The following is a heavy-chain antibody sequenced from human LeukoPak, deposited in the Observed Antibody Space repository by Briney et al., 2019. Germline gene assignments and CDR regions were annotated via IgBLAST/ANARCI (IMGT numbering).Heavy chain of an antibody. CDR2: ISTTSSAT. D-gene: IGHD3-16*01. V-gene: IGHV3-48*01. Sequence: GGSLRLSCAASGFTFSAYSMNWVRQAPGKGLEWVSYISTTSSATYYADSGKGRFTISRDNAKNSLYLQMNSLRAEDTAVYYCARGGEGYWGQGTLVTVSS. CDR3: ARGGEGY. CDR1: GFTFSAYS. J-gene: IGHJ4*02.